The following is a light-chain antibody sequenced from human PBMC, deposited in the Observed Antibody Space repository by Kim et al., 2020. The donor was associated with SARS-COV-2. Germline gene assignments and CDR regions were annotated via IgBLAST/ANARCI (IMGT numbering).Light chain of an antibody. CDR1: QSVGKY. CDR2: EAF. J-gene: IGKJ2*01. Sequence: IVMTQSPATLSVSLGESATPSCRASQSVGKYVAWYQQRPGQTPRLLIYEAFTRATGVPLRFSATGSGTEFTLTISSLQPEDFATYYCQEYKVWPPVFAFGQGTKLEI. V-gene: IGKV3-15*01. CDR3: QEYKVWPPVFA.